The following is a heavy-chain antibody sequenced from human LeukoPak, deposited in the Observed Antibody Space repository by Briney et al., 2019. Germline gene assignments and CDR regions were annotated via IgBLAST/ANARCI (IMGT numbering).Heavy chain of an antibody. D-gene: IGHD3-22*01. CDR1: GYTFTSYY. CDR2: INPSGGST. CDR3: ARLLPHPHTYYYDSSGSMDMDV. J-gene: IGHJ6*02. Sequence: ASVKVSCKASGYTFTSYYMHWVRQAPGQGLEWMGIINPSGGSTSYAQKFQGRVTMTRDTSTSTVYMELSSLRSEDTAVYYCARLLPHPHTYYYDSSGSMDMDVWGQGTTVTVSS. V-gene: IGHV1-46*01.